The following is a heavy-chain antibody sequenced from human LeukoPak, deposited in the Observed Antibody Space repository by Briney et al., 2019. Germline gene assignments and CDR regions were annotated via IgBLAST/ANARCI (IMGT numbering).Heavy chain of an antibody. CDR1: GYTLTELS. Sequence: ASVKVSCKVSGYTLTELSMHWVRQAPGKGLEWMGGFDPEDGETIYAQKFQGRVTMTEDTSTDTAYMELSSLRSEDTAVYYCAKRGPYNGSSGWTFDYWGQGTLVTVSS. D-gene: IGHD6-6*01. CDR2: FDPEDGET. CDR3: AKRGPYNGSSGWTFDY. V-gene: IGHV1-24*01. J-gene: IGHJ4*02.